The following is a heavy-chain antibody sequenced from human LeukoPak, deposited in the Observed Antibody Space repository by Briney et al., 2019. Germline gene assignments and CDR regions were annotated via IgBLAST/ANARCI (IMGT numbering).Heavy chain of an antibody. CDR3: VRGALRDCSYTSCTRGNWFDP. V-gene: IGHV3-74*01. J-gene: IGHJ5*02. D-gene: IGHD2-2*01. CDR1: GFTLSSHW. Sequence: GGSLRLSCAASGFTLSSHWMHWVRQAPEKGLVGVSHINADGSATYYEASVKGRFPISRDNARNTLCLQMHSLTAEDTGVYYCVRGALRDCSYTSCTRGNWFDPWGQGTLVTVSS. CDR2: INADGSAT.